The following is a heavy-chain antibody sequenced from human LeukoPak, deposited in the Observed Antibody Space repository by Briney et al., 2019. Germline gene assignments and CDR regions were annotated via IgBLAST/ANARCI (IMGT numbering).Heavy chain of an antibody. D-gene: IGHD6-13*01. Sequence: RASVKVSCKASGYTFTSYGINWVRQAPGQGLEWMGWISPYNSDTDYAQNVQGRVTMTTDTSTSTAYMELRSLRSDDTAVYYCARGEGLIAAAPFDYWGQGTLVTVSS. J-gene: IGHJ4*02. CDR2: ISPYNSDT. V-gene: IGHV1-18*01. CDR3: ARGEGLIAAAPFDY. CDR1: GYTFTSYG.